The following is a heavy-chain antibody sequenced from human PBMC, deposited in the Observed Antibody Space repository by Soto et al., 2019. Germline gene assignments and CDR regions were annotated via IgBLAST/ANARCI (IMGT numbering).Heavy chain of an antibody. Sequence: SETLSLTCTVSGGSISSGGYYWSWIRQHPGKGLEWIGYIYYSGSTYYNPSLKSRVTISVDTSKNQFSLKLSSVTAAGTAVYYCARRESGLRFLEGYGMDVWGQGTTVTVSS. J-gene: IGHJ6*02. V-gene: IGHV4-31*03. CDR2: IYYSGST. CDR3: ARRESGLRFLEGYGMDV. D-gene: IGHD3-3*01. CDR1: GGSISSGGYY.